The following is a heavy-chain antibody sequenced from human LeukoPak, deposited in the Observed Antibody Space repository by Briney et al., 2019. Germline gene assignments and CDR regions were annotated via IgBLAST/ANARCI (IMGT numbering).Heavy chain of an antibody. J-gene: IGHJ6*02. CDR2: MSPNSGDT. D-gene: IGHD2-15*01. CDR3: ARREIDDWVVVVAATGYYYYGMDV. V-gene: IGHV1-8*01. Sequence: ASVKVSCKASGYTFTSYDFNWVRQATGQRPEWMGWMSPNSGDTGYAQKFQDRVTMTRNTSISTAYMELSSLRSDDTAVYYCARREIDDWVVVVAATGYYYYGMDVWGQGTTVTVSS. CDR1: GYTFTSYD.